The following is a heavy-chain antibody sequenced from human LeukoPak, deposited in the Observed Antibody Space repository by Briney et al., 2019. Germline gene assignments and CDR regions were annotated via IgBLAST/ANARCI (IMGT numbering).Heavy chain of an antibody. CDR2: IYYSGST. CDR1: GGSISSSSYY. D-gene: IGHD3-3*01. Sequence: SETLSLTCTVSGGSISSSSYYWGWIRQPPGKGLEWIGSIYYSGSTYYNPSLKSRVTISVDTSKNQFSLKLSSVTAADTAVYFCARGFTIFEGWFDPWGQGALVTVSS. CDR3: ARGFTIFEGWFDP. V-gene: IGHV4-39*07. J-gene: IGHJ5*02.